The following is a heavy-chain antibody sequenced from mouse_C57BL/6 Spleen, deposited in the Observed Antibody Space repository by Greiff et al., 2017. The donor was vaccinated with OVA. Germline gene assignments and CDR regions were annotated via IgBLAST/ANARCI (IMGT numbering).Heavy chain of an antibody. V-gene: IGHV5-9*01. CDR3: ARQGWADY. J-gene: IGHJ2*01. CDR1: GFTFSSYT. CDR2: ISGGGGNT. Sequence: EVQLVESGGGLVKPGGSLKLSCAASGFTFSSYTMSWVRQTPEKRLEWVATISGGGGNTYYPDSVKGRFTISRDNAKNTLYLQMSSLRSEDTALYYCARQGWADYWDQGTTLTVSS. D-gene: IGHD1-1*02.